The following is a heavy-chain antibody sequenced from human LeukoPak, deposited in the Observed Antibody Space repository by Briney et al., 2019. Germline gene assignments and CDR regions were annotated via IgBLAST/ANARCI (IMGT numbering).Heavy chain of an antibody. D-gene: IGHD3-16*01. CDR1: GDSISSSSSY. J-gene: IGHJ4*02. Sequence: PSETLSLTCTVSGDSISSSSSYWGWIRQPPGKGLEWIGSIYYGGSTYYNTSLKSRVTISVDTSKNQFSLKLSSVTAADTAVYYCARDRWGAADYWGQGTLVTVSS. V-gene: IGHV4-39*07. CDR2: IYYGGST. CDR3: ARDRWGAADY.